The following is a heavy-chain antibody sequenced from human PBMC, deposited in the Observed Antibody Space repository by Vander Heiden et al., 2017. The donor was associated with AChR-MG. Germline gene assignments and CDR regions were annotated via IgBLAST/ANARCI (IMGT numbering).Heavy chain of an antibody. CDR3: AKVDEVVNVMGLVDY. V-gene: IGHV3-23*01. CDR1: GFTFSSYA. J-gene: IGHJ4*02. CDR2: ISGSGGST. Sequence: EVQLLESGGGLVQPGGSLRLSCAASGFTFSSYAMTWVRQAPGKGLEWVSAISGSGGSTYYADSVKGRFTISRDNSKNTLYLQMNSLRAEDTAVYYCAKVDEVVNVMGLVDYWGQGTLVTVSS. D-gene: IGHD2-15*01.